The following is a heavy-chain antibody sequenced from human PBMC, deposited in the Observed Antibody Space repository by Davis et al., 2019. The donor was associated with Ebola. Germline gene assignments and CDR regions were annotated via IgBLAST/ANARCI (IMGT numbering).Heavy chain of an antibody. D-gene: IGHD1-20*01. CDR2: ISSSGGHI. V-gene: IGHV3-21*01. J-gene: IGHJ6*02. CDR3: ARDLANSFIAGMTMDV. Sequence: GESLKISCAGSGFTFSLYNMNWVRQAPGKGLEWVSYISSSGGHIYYADSVKDRFTISRDNAKNSLHLQMNRLRVEDTAMYYCARDLANSFIAGMTMDVWGQGTMVTVSS. CDR1: GFTFSLYN.